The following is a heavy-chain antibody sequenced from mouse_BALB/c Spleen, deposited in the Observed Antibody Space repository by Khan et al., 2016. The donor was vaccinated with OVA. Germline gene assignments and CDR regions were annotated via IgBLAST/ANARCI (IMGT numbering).Heavy chain of an antibody. D-gene: IGHD1-1*01. J-gene: IGHJ3*01. V-gene: IGHV1-69*02. CDR2: IDPSDSYT. CDR3: ARSFHYGSSTWFAY. CDR1: GYPLTSYW. Sequence: QVQLKQSGAELVKPGASVKLSCTASGYPLTSYWLHWVKQRPGQGLEWIGEIDPSDSYTNYNQKFKGKATLTLDKSSSTTYRQLSSLTSEDSAVYYCARSFHYGSSTWFAYWGQGTLVTVSA.